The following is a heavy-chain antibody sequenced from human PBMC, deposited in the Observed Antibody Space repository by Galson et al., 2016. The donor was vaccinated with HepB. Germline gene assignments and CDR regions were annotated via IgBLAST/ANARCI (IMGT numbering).Heavy chain of an antibody. V-gene: IGHV3-43*01. Sequence: SLRLSCAASGFTFDDYTMHWVRQAPGKGLEWVSLVSWDATTIYYADSVKGRFTISRDNSKNSLYLQMNRLASEDTALYYCARETTIWGIGFQYWGQVTLVTVSS. CDR2: VSWDATTI. J-gene: IGHJ4*02. CDR1: GFTFDDYT. CDR3: ARETTIWGIGFQY. D-gene: IGHD6-13*01.